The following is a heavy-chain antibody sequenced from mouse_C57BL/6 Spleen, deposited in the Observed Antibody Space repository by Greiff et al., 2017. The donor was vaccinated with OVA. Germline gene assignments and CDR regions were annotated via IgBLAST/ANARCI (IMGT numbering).Heavy chain of an antibody. J-gene: IGHJ4*01. CDR2: INPSTGGT. CDR3: ARGGLRLRLDY. CDR1: GYSFTGYY. V-gene: IGHV1-42*01. Sequence: VQLQQSGPELVKPGASVKISCKASGYSFTGYYMNWVKQSPEKSLEWIGEINPSTGGTTYNQKFKAKATLTVDKSSSTAYMQLKSLTSEDSAVYYCARGGLRLRLDYWGQGTSVTVSS. D-gene: IGHD3-2*02.